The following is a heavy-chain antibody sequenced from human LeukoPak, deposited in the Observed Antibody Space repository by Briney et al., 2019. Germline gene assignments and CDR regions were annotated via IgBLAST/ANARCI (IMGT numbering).Heavy chain of an antibody. CDR3: ARTAEYYYDSSGYFDY. V-gene: IGHV4-38-2*01. CDR2: IYHSGST. D-gene: IGHD3-22*01. CDR1: GYSISSGYY. Sequence: SETLSLTCAVSGYSISSGYYWGWIRPPPGKGLEGIGIIYHSGSTYYKPSLKSRVTISLDTSKNQFSLKLSSVTAADTAVYYCARTAEYYYDSSGYFDYWGQGTLVTVSS. J-gene: IGHJ4*02.